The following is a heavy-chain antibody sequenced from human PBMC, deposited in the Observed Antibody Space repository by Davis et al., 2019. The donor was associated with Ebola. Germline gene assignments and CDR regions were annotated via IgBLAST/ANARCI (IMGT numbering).Heavy chain of an antibody. CDR1: GGSISSYY. Sequence: SETLSLTCTVSGGSISSYYWSWIRQPPGKGLEWIGYIYYSGSTNYNPSLRSRVTISVDTSKNQFSLNLSSVTAADTAVYYCARHVVGSSWSIRYYYGMDVWGQGTTVTVSS. D-gene: IGHD6-13*01. CDR3: ARHVVGSSWSIRYYYGMDV. CDR2: IYYSGST. J-gene: IGHJ6*02. V-gene: IGHV4-59*08.